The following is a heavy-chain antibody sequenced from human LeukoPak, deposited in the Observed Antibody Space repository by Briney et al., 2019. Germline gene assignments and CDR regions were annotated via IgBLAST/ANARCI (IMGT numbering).Heavy chain of an antibody. J-gene: IGHJ4*02. CDR2: IYYTGST. CDR3: ARRGGSGRAFDY. CDR1: GASISGGTYY. V-gene: IGHV4-39*01. D-gene: IGHD1-26*01. Sequence: TPSETLSLTCSVSGASISGGTYYWGWIRQPPGKGLEWIGSIYYTGSTYDNPSLKSRVTISVDTSKIQFSLKLSSVTAADTAVYYCARRGGSGRAFDYWGQGTLVTVSS.